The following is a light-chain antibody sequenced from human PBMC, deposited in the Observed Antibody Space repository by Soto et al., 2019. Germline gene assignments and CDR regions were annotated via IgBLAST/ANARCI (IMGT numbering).Light chain of an antibody. CDR2: GAS. V-gene: IGKV3-20*01. CDR1: QSVNSNY. Sequence: EIVLTQSPDTVSLSPGETATLSCRASQSVNSNYLAWYQQKPGQAPRLLIYGASSRATGIPDRFSGSGSGTDFSLTISRLEPDAFAVFYCQPYDNSITFGQGTLLEIE. J-gene: IGKJ5*01. CDR3: QPYDNSIT.